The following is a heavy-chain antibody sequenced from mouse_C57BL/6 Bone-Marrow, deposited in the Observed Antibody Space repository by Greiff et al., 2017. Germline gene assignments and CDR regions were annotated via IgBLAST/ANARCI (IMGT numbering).Heavy chain of an antibody. J-gene: IGHJ2*01. D-gene: IGHD1-1*01. CDR1: GYTFTDYY. V-gene: IGHV1-19*01. CDR2: INPYNGGT. Sequence: EVQLQESGPVLVKPGASVKMSCKASGYTFTDYYMNWVKQSHGKSLEWIGVINPYNGGTSYNQKFKGKATLTVDKSSSTAYMELNSLTSEDSAVYDCARLYYGLDYWGQGTTLTVSS. CDR3: ARLYYGLDY.